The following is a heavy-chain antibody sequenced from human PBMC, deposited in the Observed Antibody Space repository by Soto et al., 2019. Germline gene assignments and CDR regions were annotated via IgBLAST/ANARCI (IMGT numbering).Heavy chain of an antibody. CDR2: IYYSGST. J-gene: IGHJ4*02. CDR1: GGSISSGGYY. D-gene: IGHD5-12*01. CDR3: ARDGSGYDPFDY. Sequence: PSETLSLTCTVSGGSISSGGYYWSWIRQPPGKGLEWIGYIYYSGSTYYNPSLKSRVTISVDTSKNQFSLKLSSVTAADTAVYYCARDGSGYDPFDYWGQGTLVTVSS. V-gene: IGHV4-30-4*01.